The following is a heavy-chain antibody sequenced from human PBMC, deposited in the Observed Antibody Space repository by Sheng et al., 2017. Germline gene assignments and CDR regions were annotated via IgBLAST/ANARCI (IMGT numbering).Heavy chain of an antibody. CDR3: AREDVLGSFYYYMDV. CDR1: GASISNYY. D-gene: IGHD2-8*02. V-gene: IGHV4-59*01. J-gene: IGHJ6*03. CDR2: IYYSGST. Sequence: QVQLQESGPGLVKPSETLSLTCTVSGASISNYYWSWIRQPPGRGLEWIGYIYYSGSTNYNPSLKSRVTISVDTSKNQFSLKLSSVTTADTAVYYCAREDVLGSFYYYMDVWGQGTTVTVSS.